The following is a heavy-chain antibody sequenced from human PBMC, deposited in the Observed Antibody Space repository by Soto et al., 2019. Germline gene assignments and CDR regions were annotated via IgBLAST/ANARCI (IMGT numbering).Heavy chain of an antibody. CDR3: ARDRAAAGTGPYFDY. CDR2: ISSSSSYI. J-gene: IGHJ4*02. V-gene: IGHV3-21*01. D-gene: IGHD6-13*01. Sequence: SLRLSCAASGFTFSSYSMNWVRQAPGKGLEWVSSISSSSSYIYYADSVKGRFTISRDNAKNSLYLQMNSLRAEDTAVYYCARDRAAAGTGPYFDYWGQGTLVTVSS. CDR1: GFTFSSYS.